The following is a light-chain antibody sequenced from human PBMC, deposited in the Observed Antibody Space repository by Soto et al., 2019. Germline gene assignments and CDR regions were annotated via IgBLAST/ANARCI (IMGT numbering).Light chain of an antibody. J-gene: IGKJ2*01. V-gene: IGKV4-1*01. CDR3: PQYYSVPPT. Sequence: DIVMTQSPDSQTVSLGERATINCKSSQSVLYSSNNKNYLAWYQQKPGQPPKLLIYWASTRESGVPDRFSGSGSGTDFTLTINSLQAEDVAVYYCPQYYSVPPTFGQGTKLEIK. CDR1: QSVLYSSNNKNY. CDR2: WAS.